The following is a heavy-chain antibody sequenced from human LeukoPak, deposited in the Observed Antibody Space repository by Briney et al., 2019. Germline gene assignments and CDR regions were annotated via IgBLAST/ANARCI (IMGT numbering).Heavy chain of an antibody. CDR3: ARQYRKLADNEYYFDY. V-gene: IGHV4-39*01. D-gene: IGHD1-14*01. CDR1: GGSISNYY. CDR2: IYYSGST. Sequence: SETLSLTCTVSGGSISNYYWGWIRQPPGKGLEWIGSIYYSGSTYYNPSLKSRVTISVDTSKNQFSLKLSSVTAADTAVYYCARQYRKLADNEYYFDYWGQGTLVTVSS. J-gene: IGHJ4*02.